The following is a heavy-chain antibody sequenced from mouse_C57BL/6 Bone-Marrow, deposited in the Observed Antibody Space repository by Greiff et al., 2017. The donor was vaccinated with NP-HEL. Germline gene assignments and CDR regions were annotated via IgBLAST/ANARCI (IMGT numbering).Heavy chain of an antibody. D-gene: IGHD2-1*01. J-gene: IGHJ2*01. CDR2: ISYDGSN. CDR3: ARDVTTGGDYFDY. Sequence: EVQLQQSGPGLVKPSQSLSLTCSVTGYSITSGYYWNWIRQFPGNKLEWMGYISYDGSNNYNPSLKNRISITRDTSKNQFFLKLNSVTTEDTATYYCARDVTTGGDYFDYWGQGTTLTVSS. CDR1: GYSITSGYY. V-gene: IGHV3-6*01.